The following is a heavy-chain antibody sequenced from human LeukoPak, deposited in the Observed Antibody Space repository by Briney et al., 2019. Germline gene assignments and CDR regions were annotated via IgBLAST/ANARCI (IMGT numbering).Heavy chain of an antibody. Sequence: ASVKVSCKASGYTFTSYYMHWVRQAPGQGLEWMGIINPSGGSTSYAQKFQGRVTMTRDMSTSTAYMELRSLRSDDTAVYYCARGTQGNDYWGQGTLVTVSS. J-gene: IGHJ4*02. V-gene: IGHV1-46*01. CDR1: GYTFTSYY. CDR3: ARGTQGNDY. CDR2: INPSGGST. D-gene: IGHD3-10*01.